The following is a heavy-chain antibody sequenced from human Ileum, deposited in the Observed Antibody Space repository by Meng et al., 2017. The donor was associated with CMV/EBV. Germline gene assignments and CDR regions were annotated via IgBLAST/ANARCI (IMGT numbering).Heavy chain of an antibody. V-gene: IGHV1-2*02. Sequence: ATGYIFTDYYIHWERQAPGQGLEWMAWINPKSGATNYAVEFQGRVTMTSDTSISTVYMELSRLRSGETAVYYCARGGSTSTDDFDYWGQGTLVTVSS. CDR1: GYIFTDYY. CDR3: ARGGSTSTDDFDY. J-gene: IGHJ4*02. CDR2: INPKSGAT. D-gene: IGHD2-2*01.